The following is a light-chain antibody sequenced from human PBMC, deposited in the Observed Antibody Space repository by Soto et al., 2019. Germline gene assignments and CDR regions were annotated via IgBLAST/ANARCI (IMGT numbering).Light chain of an antibody. J-gene: IGLJ2*01. CDR2: GNS. CDR1: GSNIGAGYD. Sequence: QSALTQPPSVSGAPGQRVTISCTGSGSNIGAGYDVHWYQQLPGTAPKLLIYGNSNRPSGVPDRFSGSKSGTSASLAITGLQAEDEADYYCQSYDSSLSGSGVFGGGTKLTVL. CDR3: QSYDSSLSGSGV. V-gene: IGLV1-40*01.